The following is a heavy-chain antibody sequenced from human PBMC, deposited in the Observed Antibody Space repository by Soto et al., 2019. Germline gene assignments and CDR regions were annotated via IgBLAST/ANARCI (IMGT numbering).Heavy chain of an antibody. V-gene: IGHV3-23*01. D-gene: IGHD6-19*01. CDR3: AKDRQWLVAFDY. J-gene: IGHJ4*02. CDR1: XITFSDYA. CDR2: ISGSGGST. Sequence: PGGSLRLSCAASXITFSDYAMSWVRQAPGKGLEWVSVISGSGGSTFYADSVKGRFTISRDNSKNTLYLQMNSLTAEDTAIYYCAKDRQWLVAFDYWGQGTQVTVSS.